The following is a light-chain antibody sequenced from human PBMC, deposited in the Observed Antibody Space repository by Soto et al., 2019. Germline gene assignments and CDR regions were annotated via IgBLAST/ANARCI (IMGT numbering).Light chain of an antibody. Sequence: DIQMTQSPSSLSASVGDRVTITCRASQSISSYLNWYQQKPGKAPKVLIYGASSLQSGVPSRFSCGGSGTDFTLTISSLQPADFATYYCQQTYSTPFTFGPGTKVDIK. J-gene: IGKJ3*01. CDR2: GAS. CDR3: QQTYSTPFT. V-gene: IGKV1-39*01. CDR1: QSISSY.